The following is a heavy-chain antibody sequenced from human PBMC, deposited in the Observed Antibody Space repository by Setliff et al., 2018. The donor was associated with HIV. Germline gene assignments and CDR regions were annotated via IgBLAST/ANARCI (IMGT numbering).Heavy chain of an antibody. CDR3: ASPYENNSGPDY. V-gene: IGHV1-2*02. CDR2: INPNNGDT. J-gene: IGHJ4*02. Sequence: GASVKVSCKPSGFTFTGYYLHWVRQAPGQGLEWMGWINPNNGDTNYEQRFQGGVTMTRDTSITTVYMVLNRLTPGDTAVYYCASPYENNSGPDYWGQGTPVTVSS. CDR1: GFTFTGYY. D-gene: IGHD7-27*01.